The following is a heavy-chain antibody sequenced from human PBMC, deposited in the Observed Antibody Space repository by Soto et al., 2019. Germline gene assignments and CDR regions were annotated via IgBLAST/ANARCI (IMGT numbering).Heavy chain of an antibody. J-gene: IGHJ5*02. V-gene: IGHV4-34*01. CDR2: INHSGST. D-gene: IGHD2-15*01. CDR1: GGSFSGYY. CDR3: ARGRPCGGNLNWFDP. Sequence: QVQLQQWGAGLLKPSETLSLTCAVYGGSFSGYYWSWIRQPPGKGLEWIGEINHSGSTNYNPSLKSRVTISVDTSKNQFSLKLSSVTAADTAVYYCARGRPCGGNLNWFDPWGQGTLVTVSS.